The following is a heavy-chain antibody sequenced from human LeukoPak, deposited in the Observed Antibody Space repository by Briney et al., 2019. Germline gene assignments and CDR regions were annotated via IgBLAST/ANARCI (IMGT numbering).Heavy chain of an antibody. CDR2: IGWNSVI. CDR1: GFTFDDYA. Sequence: GGSLRLSCAVSGFTFDDYAMHWVRQAPGKGLGWVSGIGWNSVIGYADSVKGRFTISRDNAKNSLYLQMNSLRTEDTAFYYCAKGGKRLWFGQYDNWGQGTLVTVSS. D-gene: IGHD3-10*01. J-gene: IGHJ4*02. V-gene: IGHV3-9*01. CDR3: AKGGKRLWFGQYDN.